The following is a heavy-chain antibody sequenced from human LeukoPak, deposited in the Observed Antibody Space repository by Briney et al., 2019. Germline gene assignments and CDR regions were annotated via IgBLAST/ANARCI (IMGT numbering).Heavy chain of an antibody. D-gene: IGHD6-13*01. CDR3: ARNGAAAGTGNWFDP. J-gene: IGHJ5*02. CDR1: GYTFTGYY. CDR2: INPNSGGT. V-gene: IGHV1-2*02. Sequence: ASVKVSCKASGYTFTGYYMHWVRQAPGQGLEWMGWINPNSGGTNYAQKFQGRVTMTRDTSISTAYMELSRLRSDDTAVYYCARNGAAAGTGNWFDPWGQGTLVTVSS.